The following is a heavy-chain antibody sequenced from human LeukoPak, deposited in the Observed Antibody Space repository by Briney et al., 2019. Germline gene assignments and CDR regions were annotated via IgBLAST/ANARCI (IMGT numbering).Heavy chain of an antibody. J-gene: IGHJ4*02. CDR3: ARSIAYSTTSDGGYYFDY. CDR1: GYTFSGYG. Sequence: ASVKVSCKASGYTFSGYGMHWVRQAPGQRLEWMGRINAGSGDTKYSQKFQGRVTVSRDTSASTAYMDLSSLRSEDTAVYYCARSIAYSTTSDGGYYFDYWGQGTLVTVSS. CDR2: INAGSGDT. D-gene: IGHD2/OR15-2a*01. V-gene: IGHV1-3*01.